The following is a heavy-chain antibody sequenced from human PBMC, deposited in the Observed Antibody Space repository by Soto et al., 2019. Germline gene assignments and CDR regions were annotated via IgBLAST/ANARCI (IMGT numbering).Heavy chain of an antibody. CDR2: IIPIFGTA. Sequence: SVKVSCKGSGGTFNRYTITWVRQAPGQGLEWMGGIIPIFGTANYAQKFQGRVTITADESTSTAYMELSSLRSEDTAVYYCARGNLGYCSGGSCLVDYWGQGTLVTVSS. V-gene: IGHV1-69*13. CDR1: GGTFNRYT. CDR3: ARGNLGYCSGGSCLVDY. J-gene: IGHJ4*02. D-gene: IGHD2-15*01.